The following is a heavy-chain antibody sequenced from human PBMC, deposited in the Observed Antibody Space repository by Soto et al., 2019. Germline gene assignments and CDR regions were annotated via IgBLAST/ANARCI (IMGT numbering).Heavy chain of an antibody. CDR3: ARDGRRGFYATDYYGMDV. Sequence: QVQLQESGPGLVKPSETLSLTCTVSGESVSNDNYWWSWIRQPPGKGLEWIGYMSYSRSSNYNPSLKSRVTISLDTSKNQFSLKLSSVTAADTAVYYCARDGRRGFYATDYYGMDVWGQGTTIAVS. CDR2: MSYSRSS. CDR1: GESVSNDNYW. D-gene: IGHD2-8*01. J-gene: IGHJ6*02. V-gene: IGHV4-61*01.